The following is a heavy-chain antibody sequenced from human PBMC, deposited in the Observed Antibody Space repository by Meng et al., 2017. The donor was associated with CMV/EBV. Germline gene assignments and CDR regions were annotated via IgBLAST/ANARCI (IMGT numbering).Heavy chain of an antibody. J-gene: IGHJ6*02. Sequence: SVKVSCKASVGTFSSYAISWVRQAPGQALEWMGGIIPIFGTANYAQKFQGRVTITTDESTSTAYMELSSLRSEDTAVYYCALGYCSSTSCYSYYSYGMDVWGQGTTVTVSS. CDR1: VGTFSSYA. V-gene: IGHV1-69*05. CDR3: ALGYCSSTSCYSYYSYGMDV. CDR2: IIPIFGTA. D-gene: IGHD2-2*01.